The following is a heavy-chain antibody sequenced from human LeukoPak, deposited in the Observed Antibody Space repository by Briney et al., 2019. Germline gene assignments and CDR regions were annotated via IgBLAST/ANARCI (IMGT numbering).Heavy chain of an antibody. CDR1: GFTFSSYA. CDR3: ARANRPFHSSGRYKGY. J-gene: IGHJ4*02. CDR2: ISYDGSNQ. Sequence: GGSLRLSCAASGFTFSSYAMHWVRQAPGKGLEWVALISYDGSNQNYADSVKGRFTISRDNPKNTLYLQMNSLRAEDTAVYYCARANRPFHSSGRYKGYWGQGTLVTVSS. V-gene: IGHV3-30-3*01. D-gene: IGHD6-19*01.